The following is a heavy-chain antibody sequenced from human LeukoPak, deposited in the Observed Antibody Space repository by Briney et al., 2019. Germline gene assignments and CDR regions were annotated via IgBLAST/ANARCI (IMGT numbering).Heavy chain of an antibody. CDR2: ISSSSNKV. CDR3: ARNFYCGGDCAISYFDY. D-gene: IGHD2-21*02. CDR1: GFAISDYS. J-gene: IGHJ4*02. Sequence: GGSLRLSCAASGFAISDYSMNWVRQVPGKGLEWVSYISSSSNKVYYADSVKGRFTISRDNAKNSLFLQMNSLRADDTAVYYCARNFYCGGDCAISYFDYWGQGALVTVSS. V-gene: IGHV3-48*01.